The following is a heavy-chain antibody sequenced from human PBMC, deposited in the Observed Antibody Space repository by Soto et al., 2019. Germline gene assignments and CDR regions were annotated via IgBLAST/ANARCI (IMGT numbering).Heavy chain of an antibody. CDR1: GYNFATYG. CDR3: ARTPILPERGLDS. Sequence: QVQLVQSGAEVEKPGASVKVSCKASGYNFATYGISWVRQAPGQGLEWMGWINPANGNTNYAQKFRDRTSLASDTSTNTVYMDLRSLRSDDAAVYFCARTPILPERGLDSWGQGTLVSVSS. J-gene: IGHJ4*02. D-gene: IGHD3-9*01. CDR2: INPANGNT. V-gene: IGHV1-18*01.